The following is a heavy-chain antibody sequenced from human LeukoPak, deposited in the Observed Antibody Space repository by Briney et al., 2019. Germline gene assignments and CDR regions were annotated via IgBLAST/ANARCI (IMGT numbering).Heavy chain of an antibody. CDR3: ARDRGGSYSRAFDI. CDR1: GGSFSGYY. J-gene: IGHJ3*02. D-gene: IGHD1-26*01. V-gene: IGHV4-34*01. Sequence: SETLSLTCAVYGGSFSGYYWSWIRQPPGKGLEWIGEINHSGSTNYNPSLKSRVTMSVDTSKNQFSLELSSVTAADTAVYYCARDRGGSYSRAFDIWGQGTMVTVSS. CDR2: INHSGST.